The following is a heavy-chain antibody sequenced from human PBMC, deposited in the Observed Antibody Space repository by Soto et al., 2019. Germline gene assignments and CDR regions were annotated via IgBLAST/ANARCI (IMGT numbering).Heavy chain of an antibody. J-gene: IGHJ4*02. Sequence: TETLSLSCAVYGGSFSGYYWSWIRQPPGKGLEWIGEINHSGSTNYNPSLKSRVTISVDTSKNQFSLKLSSVTAADTAVYYCARGYSSSQYYFDYWGQGTLVTVS. CDR2: INHSGST. CDR3: ARGYSSSQYYFDY. CDR1: GGSFSGYY. D-gene: IGHD6-13*01. V-gene: IGHV4-34*01.